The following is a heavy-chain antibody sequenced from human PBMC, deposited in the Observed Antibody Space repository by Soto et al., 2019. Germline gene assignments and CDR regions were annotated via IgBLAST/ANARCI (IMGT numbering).Heavy chain of an antibody. Sequence: PGGSLRLSCAASGFTFSSFGMHWVRQAPGKGLEWVALIFYDGSNEYYADSVKGRFTISRDNSKNTLFLQMDSLRAEDTAVYYCARGAAMVTRHFDYWGQGALVTVSS. CDR3: ARGAAMVTRHFDY. CDR1: GFTFSSFG. J-gene: IGHJ4*02. CDR2: IFYDGSNE. V-gene: IGHV3-33*01. D-gene: IGHD5-18*01.